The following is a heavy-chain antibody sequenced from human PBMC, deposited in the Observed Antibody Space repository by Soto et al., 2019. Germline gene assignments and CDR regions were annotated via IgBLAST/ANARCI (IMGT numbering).Heavy chain of an antibody. CDR3: AIGVRQLAQGNWFDP. CDR2: ISGSGGST. Sequence: PGGSLRLSCAASGFTFSNYAMNWVRQAPGKGLEWVSVISGSGGSTYYADSVKGRFTISRDNSKNTLYLQMNSLRAEDTAVYYCAIGVRQLAQGNWFDPWGQGTLVTVSS. CDR1: GFTFSNYA. V-gene: IGHV3-23*01. J-gene: IGHJ5*02. D-gene: IGHD6-6*01.